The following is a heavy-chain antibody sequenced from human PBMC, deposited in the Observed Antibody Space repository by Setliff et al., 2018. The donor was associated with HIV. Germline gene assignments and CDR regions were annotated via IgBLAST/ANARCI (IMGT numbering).Heavy chain of an antibody. D-gene: IGHD3-3*01. CDR3: ARHTRQLEFLEWLSPHYYHYYYMDV. V-gene: IGHV5-51*01. J-gene: IGHJ6*03. CDR2: IYPGDSDT. CDR1: GYSFSTYW. Sequence: GESLKISCKGSGYSFSTYWIGWVRQMPGKGLEWMGIIYPGDSDTTYSPPFQGQVTISADKSISTAYLQWSSLKASDTAMYYCARHTRQLEFLEWLSPHYYHYYYMDVWGQGTTVTVSS.